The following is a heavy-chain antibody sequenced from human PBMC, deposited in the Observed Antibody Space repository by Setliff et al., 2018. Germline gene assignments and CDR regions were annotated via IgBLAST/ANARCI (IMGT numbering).Heavy chain of an antibody. V-gene: IGHV3-74*01. Sequence: PGGSLRLSCAASGFTFSDYWMYWVRQAPGKGLVWVSRISRDGSSTAYADSVKGRLTISRDNSKNTLYLQMSSLRAEDTAIYYCARDTSGRDAFDIWGQGAAVTVSS. D-gene: IGHD3-10*01. CDR3: ARDTSGRDAFDI. CDR1: GFTFSDYW. J-gene: IGHJ3*02. CDR2: ISRDGSST.